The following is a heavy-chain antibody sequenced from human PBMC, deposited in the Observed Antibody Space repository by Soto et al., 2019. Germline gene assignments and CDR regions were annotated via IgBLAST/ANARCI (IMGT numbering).Heavy chain of an antibody. CDR3: AREMPNYYDSSGYSGLFDY. Sequence: GGSLRLSCAASGFTFSSYEMNWVRQAPGKGLEWVSYISSSGSTIYYADSVKGRFTISRDNAKNSLYLQMNSLRAEDTAVYYCAREMPNYYDSSGYSGLFDYWGQGTLATVSS. J-gene: IGHJ4*02. CDR1: GFTFSSYE. D-gene: IGHD3-22*01. CDR2: ISSSGSTI. V-gene: IGHV3-48*03.